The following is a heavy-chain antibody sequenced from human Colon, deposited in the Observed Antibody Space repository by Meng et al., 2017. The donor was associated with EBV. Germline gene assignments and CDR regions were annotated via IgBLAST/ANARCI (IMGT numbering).Heavy chain of an antibody. V-gene: IGHV7-4-1*02. D-gene: IGHD5-24*01. CDR2: IDPNTGNP. CDR3: ARDSPLDGYSLLDY. CDR1: GYTFTSYA. J-gene: IGHJ4*02. Sequence: QVQLVQSGSELKQPGASLKVSCRPSGYTFTSYAINWVRQAPGQGPDWMGWIDPNTGNPTYDQGFTGRFVFSLDTSVSTAYLQINSLRADDTAVYYCARDSPLDGYSLLDYWGQGTLVTVSS.